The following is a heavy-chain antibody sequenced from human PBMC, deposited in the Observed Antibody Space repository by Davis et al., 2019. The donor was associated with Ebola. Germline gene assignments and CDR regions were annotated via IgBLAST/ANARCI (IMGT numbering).Heavy chain of an antibody. CDR2: ISGSSDFI. D-gene: IGHD6-13*01. CDR1: GFTFTSYN. V-gene: IGHV3-21*01. J-gene: IGHJ4*02. Sequence: GGSLRLSCAASGFTFTSYNMNWVRQAPGKGLEWVSSISGSSDFIHYAHSLRGRFTVSRDNAKNSLYLQMNGLRAEDTAIYYCARVGFGQQLGPYDYWGQGTLVSVSS. CDR3: ARVGFGQQLGPYDY.